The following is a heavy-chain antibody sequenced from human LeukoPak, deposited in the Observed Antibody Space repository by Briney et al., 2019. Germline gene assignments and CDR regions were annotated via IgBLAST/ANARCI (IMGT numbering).Heavy chain of an antibody. V-gene: IGHV3-23*01. CDR2: ISGSGGST. Sequence: GGSLRLSCAASGXTFSSYAVSWVRQAPGKGLEWVSAISGSGGSTYYADSVKGRFTISRDNSKNTLYLQMNSLRAEDTAVYYCATRDYDFWSGYLGYWGQGTLVTVSS. CDR3: ATRDYDFWSGYLGY. CDR1: GXTFSSYA. D-gene: IGHD3-3*01. J-gene: IGHJ4*02.